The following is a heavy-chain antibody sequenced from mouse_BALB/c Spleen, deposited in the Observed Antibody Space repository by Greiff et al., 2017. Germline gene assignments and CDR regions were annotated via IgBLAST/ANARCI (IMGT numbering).Heavy chain of an antibody. CDR1: GYTFTDYN. J-gene: IGHJ1*01. V-gene: IGHV1S29*02. Sequence: VQLKESGPELVKPGASVKISCKASGYTFTDYNMHWVKQSHGKSLEWIGYIYPYNGGTGYNQKFKSKATLTVDNSSSTAYMELRSLTSEDSAVYYCASYDYGYWYFDVWGAGTTVTVSS. CDR3: ASYDYGYWYFDV. CDR2: IYPYNGGT. D-gene: IGHD2-4*01.